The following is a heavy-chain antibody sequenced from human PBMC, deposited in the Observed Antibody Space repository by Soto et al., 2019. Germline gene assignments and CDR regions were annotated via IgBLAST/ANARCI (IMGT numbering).Heavy chain of an antibody. CDR1: RYTFTGYY. CDR2: INPNSGGT. D-gene: IGHD4-17*01. CDR3: ARVGYGDFGGRAFDI. V-gene: IGHV1-2*04. J-gene: IGHJ3*02. Sequence: ASVKVSCKASRYTFTGYYMHWVRQAPGQGLEWMGWINPNSGGTNYAQKFQGWVTMTRDTSISTAYMELSRLRSDDTAVYYCARVGYGDFGGRAFDIWGQGTMVTVSS.